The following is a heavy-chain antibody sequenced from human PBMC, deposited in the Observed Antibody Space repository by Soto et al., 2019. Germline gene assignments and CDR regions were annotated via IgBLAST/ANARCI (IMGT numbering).Heavy chain of an antibody. V-gene: IGHV4-31*03. CDR1: GGSINSGTYY. J-gene: IGHJ4*02. CDR3: ARARAARPGYYFDY. Sequence: QVQLQESGPGLVKPSQTLSLTCTVSGGSINSGTYYWTWIRQHPGKGLEWIGNMYSSGSTYYNPSLKRRIIISVDTSRNQFSLKLRSVTAADTAVYYCARARAARPGYYFDYWGQGTLVTVSS. CDR2: MYSSGST. D-gene: IGHD6-6*01.